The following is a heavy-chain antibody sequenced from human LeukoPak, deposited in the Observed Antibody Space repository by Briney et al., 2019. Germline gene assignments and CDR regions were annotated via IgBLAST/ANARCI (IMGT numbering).Heavy chain of an antibody. CDR2: IYPGDSDT. CDR3: ASSTVVRGSQYYFDY. Sequence: GESLKISCKGSGYSFTGYWIGWVRQMPGKGLEWMGIIYPGDSDTRYSSSFQGQVTISADKSISTAYLQWSSLKASDTAMYYCASSTVVRGSQYYFDYWGQGTLVTVSS. CDR1: GYSFTGYW. V-gene: IGHV5-51*01. D-gene: IGHD3-10*01. J-gene: IGHJ4*02.